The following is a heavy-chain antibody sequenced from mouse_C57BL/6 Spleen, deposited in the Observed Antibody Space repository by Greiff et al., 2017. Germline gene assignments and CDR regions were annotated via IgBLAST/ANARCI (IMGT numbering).Heavy chain of an antibody. Sequence: VQLQQPGAELVKPGASVKMSCKASGYTFTSYWITWVKQRPGQGLEWIGDIYPGSGSTNYNEKFKSKATLTVDTSSSTAYMQLSSLTSEDSAVYYCARDYYYGSSHQAWFAYWGQGTLVTVSA. CDR1: GYTFTSYW. CDR3: ARDYYYGSSHQAWFAY. D-gene: IGHD1-1*01. CDR2: IYPGSGST. V-gene: IGHV1-55*01. J-gene: IGHJ3*01.